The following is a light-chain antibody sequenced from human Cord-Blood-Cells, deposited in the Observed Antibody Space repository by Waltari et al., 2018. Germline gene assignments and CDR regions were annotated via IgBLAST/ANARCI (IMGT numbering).Light chain of an antibody. CDR3: SSYTSSSTV. CDR2: DVS. CDR1: SSDVGGYNY. Sequence: QSALTQPASVSGSPGQSITISCTGTSSDVGGYNYVSWYQQHPGKAPKLMIYDVSNRPSVVSNRFSGSKSGNTASLTISGLQAEDEADYDCSSYTSSSTVFGGGTKLTVL. V-gene: IGLV2-14*01. J-gene: IGLJ3*02.